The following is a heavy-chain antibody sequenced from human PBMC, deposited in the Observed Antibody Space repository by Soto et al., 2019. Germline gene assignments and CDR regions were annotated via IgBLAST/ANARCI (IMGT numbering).Heavy chain of an antibody. D-gene: IGHD2-21*01. CDR2: IFHSGST. CDR3: VRGGIAGHWFDP. CDR1: RAFINSGGFY. Sequence: TLSLTCSVSRAFINSGGFYYSWIRQPPGKGLEWLGYIFHSGSTLYTPSLRGRLTLSADTSRNQLSLHLTSVTAADTAVYYCVRGGIAGHWFDPWGQGILVTISS. J-gene: IGHJ5*02. V-gene: IGHV4-31*03.